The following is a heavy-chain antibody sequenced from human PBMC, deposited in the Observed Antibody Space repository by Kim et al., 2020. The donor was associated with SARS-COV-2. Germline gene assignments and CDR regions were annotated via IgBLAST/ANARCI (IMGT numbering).Heavy chain of an antibody. CDR1: GFTFSSYA. D-gene: IGHD2-2*01. J-gene: IGHJ5*02. CDR2: ISGSGGST. CDR3: AKFPALGYCSSTSCYEDNWFDP. V-gene: IGHV3-23*01. Sequence: GGSLRLSCAASGFTFSSYAMSWVRQAPGKGLEWVSAISGSGGSTYYADSVKGRFTISRDNSKNTLYLQMNSLRAEDTAVYYCAKFPALGYCSSTSCYEDNWFDPWGQGTLVTVSS.